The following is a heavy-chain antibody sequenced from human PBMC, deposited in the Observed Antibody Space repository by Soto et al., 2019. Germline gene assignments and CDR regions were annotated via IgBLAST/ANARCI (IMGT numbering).Heavy chain of an antibody. CDR1: GFTFSSYS. CDR3: ARMGSQRYDDYGMDV. D-gene: IGHD6-25*01. Sequence: EVQLVESGGGLVKPGGSLRLSCAASGFTFSSYSMNWVRQAPGKGLEWVSSISSSSSYIYYADSVKGRFTISRDNAKNSLSLQMNSLIDEDTAVYYGARMGSQRYDDYGMDVWGQGTTVTVS. V-gene: IGHV3-21*01. J-gene: IGHJ6*02. CDR2: ISSSSSYI.